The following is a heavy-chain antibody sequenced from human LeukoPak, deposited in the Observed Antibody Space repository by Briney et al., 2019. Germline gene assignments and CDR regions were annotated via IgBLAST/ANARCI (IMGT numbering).Heavy chain of an antibody. CDR2: IYSSGST. CDR1: GGSISSYY. D-gene: IGHD3-9*01. CDR3: ASGSYFDWFHFDS. V-gene: IGHV4-59*01. Sequence: ASETLSLTCTVSGGSISSYYWSWIRQPPGKGLEWIGYIYSSGSTNYNPSLNSRVTISVDTSKNQFSLELSSVTAADTAVYYCASGSYFDWFHFDSWGQGTLVTVSS. J-gene: IGHJ4*02.